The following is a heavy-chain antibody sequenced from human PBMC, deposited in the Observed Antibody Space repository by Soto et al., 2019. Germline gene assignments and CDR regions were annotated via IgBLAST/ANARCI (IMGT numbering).Heavy chain of an antibody. CDR1: GGSISSSSYY. CDR2: IYYSGST. D-gene: IGHD3-3*01. CDR3: ARRITIFGVNWFDP. V-gene: IGHV4-39*01. Sequence: TLSLTCTVSGGSISSSSYYWGWIRQPPGKGLEWIGSIYYSGSTYYNPSLKSRVTISVDTSKNQFSLKLSSVTAADTAVYYCARRITIFGVNWFDPWGQGTLVTVSS. J-gene: IGHJ5*02.